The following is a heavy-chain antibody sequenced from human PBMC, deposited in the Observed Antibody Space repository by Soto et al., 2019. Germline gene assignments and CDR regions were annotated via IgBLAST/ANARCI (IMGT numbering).Heavy chain of an antibody. J-gene: IGHJ4*02. D-gene: IGHD2-15*01. CDR3: ARSSVWWLHMDY. CDR2: IDPSDSYT. CDR1: GYNFTSYW. V-gene: IGHV5-10-1*01. Sequence: GESLKISYKGSGYNFTSYWISWVRQMPGKGLEWMGRIDPSDSYTNYSPPFQGHVTISADKSISTAYLQWSSLKASDTAMYFCARSSVWWLHMDYWGQGTLVTVSS.